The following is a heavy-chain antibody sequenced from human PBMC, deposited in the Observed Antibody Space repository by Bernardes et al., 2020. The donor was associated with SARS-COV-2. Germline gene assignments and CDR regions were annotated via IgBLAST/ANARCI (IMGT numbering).Heavy chain of an antibody. Sequence: SETLSLTCTVSGGYISSGGYCWTWVRQHLVKGLEWIGYIFHSGHTDSNPSLTSRITMSVDTSKNQFSLKLSSVTAADTAVYYCARAASMVRAVIYPYYVDHWGQGALVTVSS. CDR2: IFHSGHT. CDR3: ARAASMVRAVIYPYYVDH. CDR1: GGYISSGGYC. V-gene: IGHV4-31*03. J-gene: IGHJ4*02. D-gene: IGHD3-10*01.